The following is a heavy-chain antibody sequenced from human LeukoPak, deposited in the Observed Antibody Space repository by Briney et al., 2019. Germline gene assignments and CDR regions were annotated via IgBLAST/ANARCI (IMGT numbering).Heavy chain of an antibody. CDR1: GYTFTSFY. J-gene: IGHJ5*02. CDR3: ARAYSSGLRTPLNWFDP. CDR2: INAGNGNT. D-gene: IGHD6-19*01. Sequence: GASVKVSCKASGYTFTSFYMHWVRQAPGQRLEWMGWINAGNGNTKYSQKFQGRVAITRDTSASTAYMELSSLRSEDTAVYYCARAYSSGLRTPLNWFDPWGQGTLVTVSS. V-gene: IGHV1-3*01.